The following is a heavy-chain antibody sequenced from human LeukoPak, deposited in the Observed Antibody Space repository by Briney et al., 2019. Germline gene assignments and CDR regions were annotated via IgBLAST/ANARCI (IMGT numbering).Heavy chain of an antibody. V-gene: IGHV3-23*01. CDR1: GFTVSSNY. Sequence: PGGSLRLSCAASGFTVSSNYMSWVRQAPGKGLEWVSSITGSHGRTYNTDSVKGRFTISRDNSQNTLYLQMNSLTAEDTAVYYCTKDPNGDYVGAFDPWGQGTLVTVSS. CDR3: TKDPNGDYVGAFDP. J-gene: IGHJ5*02. D-gene: IGHD4-17*01. CDR2: ITGSHGRT.